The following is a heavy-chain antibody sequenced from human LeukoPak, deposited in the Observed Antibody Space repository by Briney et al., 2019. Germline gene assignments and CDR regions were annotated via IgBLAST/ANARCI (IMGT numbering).Heavy chain of an antibody. D-gene: IGHD1-26*01. J-gene: IGHJ4*02. CDR2: INDNGGRT. V-gene: IGHV3-64D*09. CDR1: GFTFSRYA. CDR3: VNDVGGSYAFDY. Sequence: GGPLRLSCSASGFTFSRYAMHWVRQAPGKGLEYVSGINDNGGRTHYGDSVKGRLSISRDNSKNTLHLQMSTLRAEDTALYYCVNDVGGSYAFDYWGQGILVTVAS.